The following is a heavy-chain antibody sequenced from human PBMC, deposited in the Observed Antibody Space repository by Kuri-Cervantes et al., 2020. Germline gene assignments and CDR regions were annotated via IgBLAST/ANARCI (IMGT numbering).Heavy chain of an antibody. CDR2: IIPIFGTA. J-gene: IGHJ4*02. D-gene: IGHD3-3*01. Sequence: SVKVSCKASGGTFSSYAISWVRQAPGQGLEWMGGIIPIFGTANYAQKLQGRVTMTRNTSISTAYMELSSLRSEDTAVYYCAREDFWSGYDYWGQGTLVTVSS. CDR3: AREDFWSGYDY. V-gene: IGHV1-69*05. CDR1: GGTFSSYA.